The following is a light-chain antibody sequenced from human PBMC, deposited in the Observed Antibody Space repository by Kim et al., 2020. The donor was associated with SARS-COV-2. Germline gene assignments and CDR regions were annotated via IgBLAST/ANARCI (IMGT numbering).Light chain of an antibody. J-gene: IGKJ1*01. CDR1: QSMYSW. CDR3: QQYNSFTWT. Sequence: AAVGDRVTITCRASQSMYSWLAWYQQRPGKAPKVLVYDASTLESGVPSRFSGSGSGTEFTLTISSLQPDDFGTYYCQQYNSFTWTFGQGTKVDIK. CDR2: DAS. V-gene: IGKV1-5*01.